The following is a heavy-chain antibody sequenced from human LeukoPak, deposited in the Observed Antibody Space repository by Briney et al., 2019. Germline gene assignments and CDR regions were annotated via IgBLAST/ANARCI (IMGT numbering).Heavy chain of an antibody. J-gene: IGHJ4*01. CDR1: GDSISRGDNY. D-gene: IGHD6-19*01. V-gene: IGHV4-30-4*01. Sequence: SETLSLTCTVSGDSISRGDNYWSWTRQPPGKGLEWIGYIHYSGSTYYNPSLKSRVIISGDMSKNQFSLTLNSLTAADSAMYYCARAAAGTNSWYYFDYWGHGPLVTVSS. CDR3: ARAAAGTNSWYYFDY. CDR2: IHYSGST.